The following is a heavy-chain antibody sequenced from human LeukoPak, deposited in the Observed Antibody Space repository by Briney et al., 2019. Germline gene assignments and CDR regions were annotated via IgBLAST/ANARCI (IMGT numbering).Heavy chain of an antibody. D-gene: IGHD2-8*02. J-gene: IGHJ4*02. Sequence: GGSLRLSCAASGFTFSNYDMHWVRQAPGQGLEWVATIRYDGSKEDYADSVEGRFTISRDNSKNTLFLQMNSLRVEDTGVYYCARDPSGPPDYWGQGTLVTVSS. CDR2: IRYDGSKE. CDR3: ARDPSGPPDY. CDR1: GFTFSNYD. V-gene: IGHV3-30*02.